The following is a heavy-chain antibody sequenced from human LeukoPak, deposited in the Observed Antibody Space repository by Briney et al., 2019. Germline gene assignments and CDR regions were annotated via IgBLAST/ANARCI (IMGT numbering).Heavy chain of an antibody. D-gene: IGHD6-6*01. V-gene: IGHV1-18*01. CDR1: GYTFTSYG. Sequence: GASVKVSCKASGYTFTSYGISWVRQAPGQGLGWMGWISAYNGNTNYAQKLQGRVTMTTDASTSTAYMELRSLRSDDTAVYYCARESAARPTFDIWGQGTMVTVSS. J-gene: IGHJ3*02. CDR2: ISAYNGNT. CDR3: ARESAARPTFDI.